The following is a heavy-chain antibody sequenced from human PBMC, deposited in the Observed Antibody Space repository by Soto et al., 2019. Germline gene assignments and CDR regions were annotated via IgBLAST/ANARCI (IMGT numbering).Heavy chain of an antibody. J-gene: IGHJ4*02. CDR2: ISSSSSTI. Sequence: PGGSLRLSCAASGFTISSYSMNWVRQAPGKGLEWVSYISSSSSTIYYADSVKGRFTISRGNAKKSLYLQMNSLRDEDTAVYYCARDPYDSSGDRVYWGQGTQVTVSS. CDR3: ARDPYDSSGDRVY. CDR1: GFTISSYS. V-gene: IGHV3-48*02. D-gene: IGHD3-22*01.